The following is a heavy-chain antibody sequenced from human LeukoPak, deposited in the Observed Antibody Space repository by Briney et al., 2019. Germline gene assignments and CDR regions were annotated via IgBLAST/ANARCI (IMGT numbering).Heavy chain of an antibody. V-gene: IGHV3-73*01. J-gene: IGHJ4*02. Sequence: GGSLRLSCVASGFTFSASDLHWVRQASGKGLEWVGRIRSNTKNYAIAYAESVKGRFTISRDDSKNTAYLHMNSLKSEDTAMYYCTRFVDSTVVFDHWGPGTRVTVSS. CDR3: TRFVDSTVVFDH. CDR2: IRSNTKNYAI. CDR1: GFTFSASD. D-gene: IGHD5-18*01.